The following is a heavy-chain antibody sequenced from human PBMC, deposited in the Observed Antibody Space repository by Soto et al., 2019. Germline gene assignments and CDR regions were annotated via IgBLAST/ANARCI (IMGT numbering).Heavy chain of an antibody. CDR3: ARVAGYGSGSRHFDS. J-gene: IGHJ4*02. Sequence: QVQLVQSGAEVTEPGASVKLSFKASGFTFATYGLSWVRQAPGQGLEWMGWTVATTGSTIYAQKFQGRVTVTADRSTKIGYLELRSLTADDTDLYYCARVAGYGSGSRHFDSWGQGTLVTVSS. CDR2: TVATTGST. V-gene: IGHV1-18*01. CDR1: GFTFATYG. D-gene: IGHD3-10*01.